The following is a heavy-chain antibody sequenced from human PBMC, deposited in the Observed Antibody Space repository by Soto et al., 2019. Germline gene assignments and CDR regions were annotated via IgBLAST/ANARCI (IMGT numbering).Heavy chain of an antibody. J-gene: IGHJ6*02. CDR1: GFTFSSYG. CDR2: ISYDGSNK. V-gene: IGHV3-30*18. Sequence: PGGSLRLSCAASGFTFSSYGMHWVRQAPGKGLEWVAVISYDGSNKYYADSVKGRFTISRDNSKNTLYLQTNSLRAEDTAVYYCAKEEAMRTAIYVPFHYYGMDVWGQGTTVTVSS. CDR3: AKEEAMRTAIYVPFHYYGMDV. D-gene: IGHD3-16*01.